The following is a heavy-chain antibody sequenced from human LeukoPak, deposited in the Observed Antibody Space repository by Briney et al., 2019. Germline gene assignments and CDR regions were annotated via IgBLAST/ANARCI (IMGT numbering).Heavy chain of an antibody. Sequence: PSETLSLTCTVSGYSISSDYYWGWIRQPPGQGLEWIGSICHSGSTYYNPSLKSRVTISLDTSKNQFSLKVSSVTAADTAVYYCARHRDLSWGYNYRAFDIWGQGTMVTVSS. CDR1: GYSISSDYY. CDR2: ICHSGST. CDR3: ARHRDLSWGYNYRAFDI. J-gene: IGHJ3*02. D-gene: IGHD5-24*01. V-gene: IGHV4-38-2*02.